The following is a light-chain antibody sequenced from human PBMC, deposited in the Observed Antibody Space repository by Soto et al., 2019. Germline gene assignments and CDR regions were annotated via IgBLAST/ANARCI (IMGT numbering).Light chain of an antibody. CDR1: SSDVGSYNR. CDR3: SSYTSSSTYV. Sequence: QSALTQPPSVSGSPGQSVTISCTGTSSDVGSYNRVSWYQQPPGTAPKVMIYDVSNRPSGVPDRFSGSKSGNTVSLTISGLQAEDESDYYCSSYTSSSTYVFGTGTKLTVL. V-gene: IGLV2-18*02. CDR2: DVS. J-gene: IGLJ1*01.